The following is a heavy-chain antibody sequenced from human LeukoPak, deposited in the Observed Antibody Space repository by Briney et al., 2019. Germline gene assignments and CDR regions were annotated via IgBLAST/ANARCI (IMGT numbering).Heavy chain of an antibody. CDR2: ISYDGSNE. CDR1: AFTFSSYS. CDR3: ARELRKTYYFDS. V-gene: IGHV3-30*04. Sequence: GGSLRLSCAASAFTFSSYSMHWVRQAPGKGLEWVAVISYDGSNEYYADSVKGRFTISRDNSKNTLYLQMNSLRAEYTAMYYCARELRKTYYFDSWGQGTLVTVSS. J-gene: IGHJ4*02. D-gene: IGHD3-16*01.